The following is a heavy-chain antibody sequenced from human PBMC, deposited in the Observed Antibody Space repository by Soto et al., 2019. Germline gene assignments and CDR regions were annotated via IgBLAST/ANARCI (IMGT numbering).Heavy chain of an antibody. CDR3: ARHVGSRDSSSWYDY. Sequence: PSFQGHVTISADKSISTAYLQWSSLKASDTAMYYCARHVGSRDSSSWYDYWGQGTLVTVSS. D-gene: IGHD6-13*01. J-gene: IGHJ4*02. V-gene: IGHV5-10-1*01.